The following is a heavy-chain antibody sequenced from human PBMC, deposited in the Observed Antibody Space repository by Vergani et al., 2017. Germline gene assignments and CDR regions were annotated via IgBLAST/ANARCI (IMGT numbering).Heavy chain of an antibody. J-gene: IGHJ6*03. V-gene: IGHV1-8*01. CDR2: MNPNSGNT. CDR3: ARDPAYYGSGSPLYMDV. D-gene: IGHD3-10*01. Sequence: QVQLVQSGAEVKKPGASVKVSCKASGYTFTSYDINWVRQATGQGLEWMGWMNPNSGNTGYAQKFQGRVTMTRNTSISTAYMELSSLRSEDTAVYYCARDPAYYGSGSPLYMDVWGKGTTVTVSS. CDR1: GYTFTSYD.